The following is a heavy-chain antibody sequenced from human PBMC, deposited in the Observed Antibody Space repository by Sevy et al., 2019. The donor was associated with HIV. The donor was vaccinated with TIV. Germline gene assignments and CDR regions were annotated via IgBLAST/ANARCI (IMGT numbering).Heavy chain of an antibody. CDR3: AKGDRSFYGMDV. CDR1: GFTFSTYA. V-gene: IGHV3-23*01. Sequence: GSLRLSCLASGFTFSTYAMNWVRQAPGKGLEWVSAISGSGGSTYYAESVKGRFTISRDKSKNTLYLQMNSLRAGDTAVYYCAKGDRSFYGMDVWGQGTTVTVSS. CDR2: ISGSGGST. J-gene: IGHJ6*02.